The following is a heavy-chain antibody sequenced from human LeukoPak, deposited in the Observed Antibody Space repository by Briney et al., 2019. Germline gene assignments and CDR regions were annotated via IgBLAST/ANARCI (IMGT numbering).Heavy chain of an antibody. Sequence: ASVKVSCKASGYTFTSYGISWVRQAPGQGLEWMGWISAYNGNTNYAQKLQGRVTMTTDTSTSTAYMELRSLRSDDTAVYYCARVRDIVVVPAAALYGPYNWFDPWGRGTLVTVSS. V-gene: IGHV1-18*01. J-gene: IGHJ5*02. CDR1: GYTFTSYG. CDR3: ARVRDIVVVPAAALYGPYNWFDP. CDR2: ISAYNGNT. D-gene: IGHD2-2*01.